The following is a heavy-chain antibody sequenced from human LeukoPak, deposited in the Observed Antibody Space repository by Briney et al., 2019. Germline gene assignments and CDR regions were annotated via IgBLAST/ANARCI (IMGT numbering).Heavy chain of an antibody. CDR2: INPSGGST. D-gene: IGHD4-17*01. V-gene: IGHV1-46*01. Sequence: ASVKVSCKASGYTFTGYYMHWVRQAPGQGLEWMRIINPSGGSTSYAQKFQGRVTMTRDTSTSTVYMELSSLRSEDTAVYYCARGDTVTDYYYYGMDVWGQGTTVTVSS. CDR1: GYTFTGYY. J-gene: IGHJ6*02. CDR3: ARGDTVTDYYYYGMDV.